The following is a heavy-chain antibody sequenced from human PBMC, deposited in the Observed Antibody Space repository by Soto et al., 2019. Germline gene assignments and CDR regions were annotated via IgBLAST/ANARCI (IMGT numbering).Heavy chain of an antibody. V-gene: IGHV3-74*01. J-gene: IGHJ6*03. Sequence: GESLKISCAASGFTFSSYWMHWVRQAPGKGLVWVSRINSDGSSTSYADSVKGRFTISRDNAKNTLYLQMNSLRAEDTAVYYCARGDGSSGRYYYYYMDVWGKGTTVTVSS. CDR1: GFTFSSYW. CDR3: ARGDGSSGRYYYYYMDV. D-gene: IGHD6-19*01. CDR2: INSDGSST.